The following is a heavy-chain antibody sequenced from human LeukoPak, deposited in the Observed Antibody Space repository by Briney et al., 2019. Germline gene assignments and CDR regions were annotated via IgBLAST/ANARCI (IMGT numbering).Heavy chain of an antibody. D-gene: IGHD6-13*01. CDR2: IFHSGSP. J-gene: IGHJ4*02. CDR3: ARVGHLPAAGTYDY. CDR1: GGSISSYY. Sequence: PSETLSLTCTVSGGSISSYYWSWIRQPPGKGLEWIGNIFHSGSPVYNPSLKSRVTVSFGTSKNQFSLRLSSVTAADTAVYYCARVGHLPAAGTYDYWGQGTLVTVSS. V-gene: IGHV4-59*08.